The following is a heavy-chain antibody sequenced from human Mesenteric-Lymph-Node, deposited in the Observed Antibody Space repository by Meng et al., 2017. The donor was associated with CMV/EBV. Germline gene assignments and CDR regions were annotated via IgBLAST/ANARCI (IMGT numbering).Heavy chain of an antibody. D-gene: IGHD3-3*01. J-gene: IGHJ4*02. V-gene: IGHV3-21*04. CDR2: ISSSSSYI. CDR3: AKYRSDYDFWSGYPYYFDY. Sequence: GGSLRLSCAASGFTFSSYSMNWVRQAPGKGLEWVSSISSSSSYIYYADSVKGRFTISRDNSKNTLYLQMNSLRAEDTAVYYCAKYRSDYDFWSGYPYYFDYWGQGTLVTVSS. CDR1: GFTFSSYS.